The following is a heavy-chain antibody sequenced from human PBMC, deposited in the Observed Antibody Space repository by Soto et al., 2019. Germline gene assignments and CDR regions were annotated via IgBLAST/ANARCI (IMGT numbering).Heavy chain of an antibody. CDR2: IYYSGST. D-gene: IGHD3-10*01. Sequence: SETLSLACTVSGGSISSSSYYWGWIRQPPGKGLEWIGSIYYSGSTYYNPSLKSRVTISVDTSKNQFSLKLSSVTAADTAVYYCAKGGSGSYSNAFDIWGQGTMVTVSS. CDR3: AKGGSGSYSNAFDI. V-gene: IGHV4-39*01. J-gene: IGHJ3*02. CDR1: GGSISSSSYY.